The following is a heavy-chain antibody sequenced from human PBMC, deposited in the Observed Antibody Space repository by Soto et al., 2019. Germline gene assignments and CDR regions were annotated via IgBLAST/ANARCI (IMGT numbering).Heavy chain of an antibody. CDR3: ARVPDR. J-gene: IGHJ5*02. CDR2: IYHSGST. CDR1: VGSISSGGYS. Sequence: TLSLTCAVSVGSISSGGYSWSWIRQPPGKGLEWIGYIYHSGSTYYNPSLKSRVTISVDRSKNQFSLKLSSVTAADTAVYYCARVPDRWGQGTLVTVSS. D-gene: IGHD2-2*01. V-gene: IGHV4-30-2*01.